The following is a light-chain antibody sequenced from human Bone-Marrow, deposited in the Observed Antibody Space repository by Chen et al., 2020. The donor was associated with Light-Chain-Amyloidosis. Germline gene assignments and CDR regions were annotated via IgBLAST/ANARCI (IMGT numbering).Light chain of an antibody. CDR3: AAGDSSRSGYV. Sequence: QSVLTQPPSASGTPGQRVTISCSGASSNIGINYVSWYQPFPGAAPNLLIHRNKQRPSGVPDRLSASDSGTAASLAIGGLRSEDVADYYCAAGDSSRSGYVFGAGTKLIVL. J-gene: IGLJ1*01. CDR2: RNK. V-gene: IGLV1-47*01. CDR1: SSNIGINY.